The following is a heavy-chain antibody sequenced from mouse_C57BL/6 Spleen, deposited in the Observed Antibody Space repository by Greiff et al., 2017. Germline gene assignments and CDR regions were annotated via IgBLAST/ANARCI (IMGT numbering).Heavy chain of an antibody. V-gene: IGHV1-63*01. Sequence: VQLQQSGAELVRPGTSVKMCCKASGYTFTNYWIGWAKQRPGHGLEWIGDIYPGGGYTNYNEKFKGKATLTADKSSSTAYMQFSSLTSEDSAIYYCARTGTYYFDYWGQGTTLTVSS. CDR2: IYPGGGYT. CDR3: ARTGTYYFDY. J-gene: IGHJ2*01. D-gene: IGHD4-1*01. CDR1: GYTFTNYW.